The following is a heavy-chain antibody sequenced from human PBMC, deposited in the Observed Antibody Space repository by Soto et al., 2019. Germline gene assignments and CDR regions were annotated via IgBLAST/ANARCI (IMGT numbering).Heavy chain of an antibody. CDR3: AKGSSWYDFDY. D-gene: IGHD6-13*01. CDR2: IVGGGGRT. CDR1: GFTFSSYA. V-gene: IGHV3-23*01. J-gene: IGHJ4*02. Sequence: GGSLRLSCAASGFTFSSYAMSWVRQAPGKGLEWVSAIVGGGGRTYYADSVKGRFTISRDNSKNTLYLQMNSLRAEDTAVYYCAKGSSWYDFDYWGQGTLVTVSS.